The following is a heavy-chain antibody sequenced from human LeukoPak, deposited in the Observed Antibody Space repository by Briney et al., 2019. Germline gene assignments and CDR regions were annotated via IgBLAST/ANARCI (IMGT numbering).Heavy chain of an antibody. CDR2: IFHTGST. Sequence: SETLSLTCTVSGGSISSSSYYWGWIREPPGKGLEWIGSIFHTGSTYYNPSLESRVTIYVDTSKNQFSMKLTSVTAADTAVYYCARQNYDIDYWGQGALVTVSS. D-gene: IGHD3-9*01. J-gene: IGHJ4*02. CDR1: GGSISSSSYY. V-gene: IGHV4-39*01. CDR3: ARQNYDIDY.